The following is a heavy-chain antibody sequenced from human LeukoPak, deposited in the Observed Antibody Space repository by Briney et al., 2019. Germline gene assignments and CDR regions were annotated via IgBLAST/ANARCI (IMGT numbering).Heavy chain of an antibody. Sequence: GGSLRLSCAASGFTFSSYAMSWVRQAPGKGREWGSAISGSGGSTYYADYVKGRSTISRDNSKNTLYLQMNSLRAEDTAVYYCAKEDYYDSSGARAGDYWGQGTLVTVSS. CDR3: AKEDYYDSSGARAGDY. CDR2: ISGSGGST. V-gene: IGHV3-23*01. J-gene: IGHJ4*02. CDR1: GFTFSSYA. D-gene: IGHD3-22*01.